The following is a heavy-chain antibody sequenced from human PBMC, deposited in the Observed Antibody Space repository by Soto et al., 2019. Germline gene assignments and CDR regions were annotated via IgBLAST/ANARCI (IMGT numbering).Heavy chain of an antibody. CDR1: GLTFSKAW. D-gene: IGHD3-3*01. V-gene: IGHV3-15*01. CDR3: TTDALRFLEWLSY. Sequence: EVQLVESGGGLVKPGGSLRLSYAASGLTFSKAWMSWVRQAPGEGLEWVGRIKSKTDGGTTDYAAPVKGRFTITRDDSKNTLYLQMNSLKTEDTAVYYCTTDALRFLEWLSYWGQGTLVTVSS. J-gene: IGHJ4*02. CDR2: IKSKTDGGTT.